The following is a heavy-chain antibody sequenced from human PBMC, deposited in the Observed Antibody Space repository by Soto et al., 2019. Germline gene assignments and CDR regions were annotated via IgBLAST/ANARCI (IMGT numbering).Heavy chain of an antibody. Sequence: GGSLRLSCAASGFTFSSYAMSWVRQAPGKGLEWVSAISGSGGSTYYADSVKGRFTISRDNSKNTLYLQMNSLRAEDTAVYYCAEVLLRDGYNYVDWFDPWGQGTLVTVSS. D-gene: IGHD5-12*01. V-gene: IGHV3-23*01. CDR3: AEVLLRDGYNYVDWFDP. J-gene: IGHJ5*02. CDR2: ISGSGGST. CDR1: GFTFSSYA.